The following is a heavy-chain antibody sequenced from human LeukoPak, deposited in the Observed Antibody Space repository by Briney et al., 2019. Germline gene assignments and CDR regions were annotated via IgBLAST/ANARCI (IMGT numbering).Heavy chain of an antibody. CDR2: IHNSGNT. CDR3: ARRVAVRPKYYFDF. J-gene: IGHJ4*02. CDR1: GGSISSYY. D-gene: IGHD6-6*01. V-gene: IGHV4-59*08. Sequence: SETLSLTCTVSGGSISSYYWTWIRQPPGKGLEWIGYIHNSGNTNYNPSLKSRVTISLDTPKNQFTLKLTSVTAADTAVYYCARRVAVRPKYYFDFWGQGTLVTVSS.